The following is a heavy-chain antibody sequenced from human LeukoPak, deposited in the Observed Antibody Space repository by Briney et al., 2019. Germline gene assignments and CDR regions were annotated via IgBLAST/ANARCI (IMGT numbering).Heavy chain of an antibody. Sequence: SETLSLTCTVSGGSISTSSYYWGWVRQPPGKGLEWIGNIFYSGSTYYSPSLESRVTISLDTSRNQFSLKLNSVTAADTAVYYCARARFQLGYYYYYYMDVWGKGTTVTVSS. D-gene: IGHD6-6*01. CDR3: ARARFQLGYYYYYYMDV. CDR1: GGSISTSSYY. V-gene: IGHV4-39*07. J-gene: IGHJ6*03. CDR2: IFYSGST.